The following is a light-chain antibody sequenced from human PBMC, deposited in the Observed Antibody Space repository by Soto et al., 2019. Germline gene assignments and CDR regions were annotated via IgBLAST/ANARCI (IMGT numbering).Light chain of an antibody. CDR1: QSVSSN. CDR3: QQYNNWPFGHT. CDR2: GAS. J-gene: IGKJ2*01. V-gene: IGKV3-15*01. Sequence: EIVMTQSPATLSVSPGERATLSCRASQSVSSNLAWYQQKPGQAPRLLIYGASTRATGIPARFSGSGSGTEFTLTISSLQSEDFAVYYCQQYNNWPFGHTFGQGTKLEIK.